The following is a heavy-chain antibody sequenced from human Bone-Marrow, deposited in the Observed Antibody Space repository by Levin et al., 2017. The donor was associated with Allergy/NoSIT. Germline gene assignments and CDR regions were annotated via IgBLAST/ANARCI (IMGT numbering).Heavy chain of an antibody. J-gene: IGHJ5*02. CDR2: INPNSGGT. V-gene: IGHV1-2*06. CDR3: AREYYYGSGEGKWAYEFDP. Sequence: GASVKVSCKASGYTFTGYYMHWVRQAPGQGLEWMGRINPNSGGTNYAQKFQGRVTMTRDTSISTAYMELSRLRSDDTAVYYCAREYYYGSGEGKWAYEFDPWGQGTLVTVSS. CDR1: GYTFTGYY. D-gene: IGHD3-10*01.